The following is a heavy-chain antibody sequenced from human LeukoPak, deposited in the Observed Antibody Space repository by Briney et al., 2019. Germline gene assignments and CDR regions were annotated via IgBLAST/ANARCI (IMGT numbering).Heavy chain of an antibody. V-gene: IGHV4-39*07. CDR2: IYYSGST. CDR1: GGSISSSSYY. Sequence: SETLSLTCTVSGGSISSSSYYWGWIRQPPGKGLEWIGSIYYSGSTYYNPSLKSRVTISVDTSKNQFSLKLSSVTAADTAVYYCARDAFHRQQLALYYFDYWGQGTLVTVSS. J-gene: IGHJ4*02. D-gene: IGHD6-13*01. CDR3: ARDAFHRQQLALYYFDY.